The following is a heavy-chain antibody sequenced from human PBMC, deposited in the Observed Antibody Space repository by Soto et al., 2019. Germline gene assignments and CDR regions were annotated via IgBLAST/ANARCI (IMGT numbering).Heavy chain of an antibody. CDR3: ARAPKVSGSAQTRTEF. CDR2: ISPSGTT. J-gene: IGHJ4*02. D-gene: IGHD6-6*01. Sequence: PSETLSLTCSLYSGSLSGYYWSWIRQPPGKGLEWIGEISPSGTTNYSPSLKSRVSISVDTSKNQFSLNLTSLTAADTAVYYCARAPKVSGSAQTRTEFWGQGSLVTVS. CDR1: SGSLSGYY. V-gene: IGHV4-34*01.